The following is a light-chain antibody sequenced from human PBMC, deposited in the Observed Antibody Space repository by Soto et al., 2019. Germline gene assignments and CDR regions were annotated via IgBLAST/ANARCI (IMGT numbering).Light chain of an antibody. Sequence: LTHPPSASGSPGQSVTISCTGTSSDVGGYNYVSWYQQHPGKAPKLMIYDVSNRPSGVSNRFSGSKSGNTASLTISGLQAEDEADYYCSSYTSSSTYVFGTGTKVTVL. J-gene: IGLJ1*01. CDR2: DVS. CDR3: SSYTSSSTYV. CDR1: SSDVGGYNY. V-gene: IGLV2-14*01.